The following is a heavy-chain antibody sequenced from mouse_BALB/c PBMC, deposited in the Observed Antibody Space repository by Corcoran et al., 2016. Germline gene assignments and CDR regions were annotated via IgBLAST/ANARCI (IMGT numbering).Heavy chain of an antibody. CDR2: IDPENGNT. CDR1: GFNIKDSY. J-gene: IGHJ2*01. Sequence: EVQLQQSGAELVRPGALVKLSCKASGFNIKDSYMHWVKQRPEQGLEWIGWIDPENGNTIYDPKFQGKASITADTSSNTAYLQLSSLTSEDTAVYYCAYGNYFDDWGQGTTLTVSS. CDR3: AYGNYFDD. V-gene: IGHV14-1*02. D-gene: IGHD2-1*01.